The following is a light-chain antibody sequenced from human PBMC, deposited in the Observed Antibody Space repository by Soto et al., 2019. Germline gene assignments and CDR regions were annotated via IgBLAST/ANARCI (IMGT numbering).Light chain of an antibody. Sequence: ETVMTQSPATLSVSPGERAALSCRASQSVSSDLAWYQQKPGQAPRLLIYGASTRATGIPARFSGSGSGTQFTLTIYSLQSEDFAVYDCQQYNKWPLTFGGGTKVEIK. CDR3: QQYNKWPLT. CDR1: QSVSSD. J-gene: IGKJ4*01. V-gene: IGKV3-15*01. CDR2: GAS.